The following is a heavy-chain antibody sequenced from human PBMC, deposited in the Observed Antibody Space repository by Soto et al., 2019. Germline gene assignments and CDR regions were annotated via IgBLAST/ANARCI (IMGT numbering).Heavy chain of an antibody. Sequence: SETLSLTCTVSGGSVSSGSYYWSWIRQPPGKGLEWIGYIYYSGSTNYNPSLKSRVTISVDTSKNQFSLKLSSVTAADTAVYYCARDRSLAAAGNYYFDYWGQGTLVTVSS. D-gene: IGHD6-13*01. CDR3: ARDRSLAAAGNYYFDY. V-gene: IGHV4-61*01. CDR1: GGSVSSGSYY. J-gene: IGHJ4*02. CDR2: IYYSGST.